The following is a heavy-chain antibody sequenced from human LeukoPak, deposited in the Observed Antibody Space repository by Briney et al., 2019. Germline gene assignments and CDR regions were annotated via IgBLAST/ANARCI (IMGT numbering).Heavy chain of an antibody. Sequence: GGSLRLSCAASGFTFSSYAMHWVRQAPGKGLEWVAVISYDGSNKYYADSVKGRFTISRDNSKNTLYLQMNSLRAEDTAVYYCARDTRGSSTPSYFDYWGQGTLVTVSS. CDR1: GFTFSSYA. V-gene: IGHV3-30-3*01. D-gene: IGHD6-6*01. CDR3: ARDTRGSSTPSYFDY. J-gene: IGHJ4*02. CDR2: ISYDGSNK.